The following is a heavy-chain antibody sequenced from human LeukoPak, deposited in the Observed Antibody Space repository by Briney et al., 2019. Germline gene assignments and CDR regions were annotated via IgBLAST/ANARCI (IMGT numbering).Heavy chain of an antibody. CDR3: AREPNMNDPNFDY. D-gene: IGHD2-8*01. Sequence: GGSLRLSCAASGFTFSSYSMNWVRQAPGKGLEWVSSISSSSSYIYYADSVKGRSTISRDNAKNSLYLQMNSLRAEDTAVYYCAREPNMNDPNFDYWGQGTLVTVSS. CDR1: GFTFSSYS. V-gene: IGHV3-21*01. CDR2: ISSSSSYI. J-gene: IGHJ4*02.